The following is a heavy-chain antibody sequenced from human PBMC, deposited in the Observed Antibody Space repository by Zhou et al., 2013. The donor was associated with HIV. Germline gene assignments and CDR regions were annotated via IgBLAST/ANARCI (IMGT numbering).Heavy chain of an antibody. Sequence: QVQVVQSGAEVKKPGASVKVSCKASGYTFTNYYMHWVRQAPGQGLEWMGIINPSGGSTTYAQKFQGRVTMTRDTSTSTVYMELSSLRSEDTAVYYCARATGGLGIYLDYWGQGNPGHRLL. CDR1: GYTFTNYY. V-gene: IGHV1-46*01. J-gene: IGHJ4*02. D-gene: IGHD7-27*01. CDR2: INPSGGST. CDR3: ARATGGLGIYLDY.